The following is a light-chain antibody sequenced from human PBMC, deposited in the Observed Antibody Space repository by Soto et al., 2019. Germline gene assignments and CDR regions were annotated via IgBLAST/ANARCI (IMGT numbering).Light chain of an antibody. CDR1: NIGSKS. J-gene: IGLJ3*02. Sequence: SYELTQPPSVSVAPGKTARITCGGNNIGSKSVHWYQQKPGQAPVLVIYYNSDRPSGIPERFSGSNSGNPATLTISRVEAGDEADYYCQVWDSSSDHWVFGGGTKLTVL. V-gene: IGLV3-21*04. CDR2: YNS. CDR3: QVWDSSSDHWV.